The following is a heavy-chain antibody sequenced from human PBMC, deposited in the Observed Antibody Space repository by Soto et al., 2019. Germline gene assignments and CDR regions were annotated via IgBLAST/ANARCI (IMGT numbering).Heavy chain of an antibody. D-gene: IGHD6-13*01. CDR1: GFTSSSYA. CDR2: ICGAGNTK. Sequence: GGSLRLFCADSGFTSSSYAMSWFRQAPWNGLGWGSAICGAGNTKSYADPVKGQFTISRHNSKTTMYLQMNSLRAGDTARFYFAKVASIGVVGPVNAPASNNWCDRWGQGTLVTVSS. V-gene: IGHV3-23*01. CDR3: AKVASIGVVGPVNAPASNNWCDR. J-gene: IGHJ5*02.